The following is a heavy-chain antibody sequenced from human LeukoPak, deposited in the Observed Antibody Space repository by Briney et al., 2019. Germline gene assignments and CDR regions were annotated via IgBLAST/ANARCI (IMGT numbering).Heavy chain of an antibody. CDR2: IIPILGIA. J-gene: IGHJ3*02. CDR3: ARDSTNYPFDI. D-gene: IGHD5-24*01. V-gene: IGHV1-69*04. Sequence: SVKVSSKASGGTFISYTISWVRQAPGQGVEWMGRIIPILGIANYTQKFQGRVTITADKFTSTAYMELSSLRSEDTAVYYCARDSTNYPFDIWGQGTMVTVSS. CDR1: GGTFISYT.